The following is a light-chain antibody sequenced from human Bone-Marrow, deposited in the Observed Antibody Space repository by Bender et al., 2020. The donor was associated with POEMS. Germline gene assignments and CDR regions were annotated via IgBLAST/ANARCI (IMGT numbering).Light chain of an antibody. CDR3: CSFAGSYTWV. J-gene: IGLJ3*02. V-gene: IGLV2-23*02. CDR1: ERGGGTYNL. CDR2: DVS. Sequence: QSALTQPASVSGSPGQSLTISCTGIERGGGTYNLVSWYQQHPGKAPKLMIFDVSKRPSGVPHRFSGSKSGSTASLTISGLQAEDEADYYCCSFAGSYTWVFGGGTKLTVL.